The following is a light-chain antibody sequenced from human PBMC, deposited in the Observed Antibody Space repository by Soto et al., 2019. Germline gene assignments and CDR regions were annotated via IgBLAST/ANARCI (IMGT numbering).Light chain of an antibody. CDR2: GAS. J-gene: IGKJ1*01. CDR3: QQFVSSAT. CDR1: QSVDSSL. Sequence: EIVLTQSPGSLSLSPGERATLSCRASQSVDSSLFAWYQKKPGQAPRLLIYGASKRATGIPDRFSGSGSGTDFTLTISRLEPEDFAVYYCQQFVSSATFGQGTKVEIK. V-gene: IGKV3-20*01.